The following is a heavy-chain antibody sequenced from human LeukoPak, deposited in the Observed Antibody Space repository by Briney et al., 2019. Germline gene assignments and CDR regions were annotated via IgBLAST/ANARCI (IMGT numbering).Heavy chain of an antibody. Sequence: ASVKVSCKASGYTFTGYYIHWVRQAPGQGLEWMGWINPNINSTNYAHTFKGRVTMTGDRSISTAYMEMSRLRSDHTAVYYCARTRSSSSSWYGQFDYWGQGTLVTVSS. CDR3: ARTRSSSSSWYGQFDY. CDR1: GYTFTGYY. J-gene: IGHJ4*02. CDR2: INPNINST. D-gene: IGHD6-13*01. V-gene: IGHV1-2*02.